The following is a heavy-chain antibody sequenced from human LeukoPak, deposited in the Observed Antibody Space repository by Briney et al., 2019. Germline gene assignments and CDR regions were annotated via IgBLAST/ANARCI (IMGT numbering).Heavy chain of an antibody. Sequence: PGGSLRLSCAVSGFTFSSYGMHWVRQAPGKGLEWVAFIRYDGSNKFYADSVKGRFTISRDNAKNSLYLQMNSLRAEDTAVYYCARDRRPASDYDSSGYYPFDYWGQGTLVTVSS. J-gene: IGHJ4*02. CDR1: GFTFSSYG. CDR2: IRYDGSNK. D-gene: IGHD3-22*01. CDR3: ARDRRPASDYDSSGYYPFDY. V-gene: IGHV3-30*02.